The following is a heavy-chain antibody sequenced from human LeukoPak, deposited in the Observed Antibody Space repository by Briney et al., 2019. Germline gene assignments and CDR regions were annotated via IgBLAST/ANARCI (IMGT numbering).Heavy chain of an antibody. J-gene: IGHJ4*02. CDR1: GGTFSSYA. D-gene: IGHD3-10*01. V-gene: IGHV1-69*05. CDR2: IIPIFGTA. Sequence: GASVKVSCKASGGTFSSYAISWVRQAPGQGLEWMGGIIPIFGTANYAQKFQGRVTITTDESTSTAYMELSSLRSEDTAVYYCARDGGRDYGSGSYGDYWGQGTLVTVSS. CDR3: ARDGGRDYGSGSYGDY.